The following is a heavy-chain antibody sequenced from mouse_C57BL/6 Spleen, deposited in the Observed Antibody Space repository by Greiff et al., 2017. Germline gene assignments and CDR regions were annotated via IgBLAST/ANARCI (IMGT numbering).Heavy chain of an antibody. CDR1: GYTFTDHT. CDR3: ARDYGSPYWYFEG. CDR2: IYPRDGST. J-gene: IGHJ1*03. V-gene: IGHV1-78*01. D-gene: IGHD1-1*01. Sequence: VQLQQSDAELVKPGASVKISCKVSGYTFTDHTIHWMKQRPEQGLEWIGYIYPRDGSTKYNEKFKGKATLTADKSSSTAYMQLNSLTSEDAAVYFCARDYGSPYWYFEGWGTGATVTVSS.